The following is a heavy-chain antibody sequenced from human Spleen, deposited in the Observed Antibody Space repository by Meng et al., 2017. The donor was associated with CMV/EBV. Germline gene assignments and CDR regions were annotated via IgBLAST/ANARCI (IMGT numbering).Heavy chain of an antibody. Sequence: AYGFTFSSYWMHWVRQAPGKGLVWVSRINSDGSSTSYADSVKGRFTISRDNAKNTLYLQMNSLRAEDTAVYYCARALGRVTNNWFDPWGQGTLVTVSS. CDR1: GFTFSSYW. D-gene: IGHD3-16*01. J-gene: IGHJ5*02. CDR2: INSDGSST. V-gene: IGHV3-74*01. CDR3: ARALGRVTNNWFDP.